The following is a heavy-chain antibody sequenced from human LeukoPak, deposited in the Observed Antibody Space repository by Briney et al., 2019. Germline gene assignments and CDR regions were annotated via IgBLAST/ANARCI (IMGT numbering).Heavy chain of an antibody. V-gene: IGHV1-46*04. D-gene: IGHD5-18*01. Sequence: RGASVKVSCKASGYTFTSYYMHWGGQAPGQGIERMGLINPSGGRTIYAKKLQGRVTMTRGTTTSTVYMEVSRLRSEETAVYYCAREDIQLWPRRHYYMDVWGKGTTVTVSS. CDR3: AREDIQLWPRRHYYMDV. CDR2: INPSGGRT. J-gene: IGHJ6*03. CDR1: GYTFTSYY.